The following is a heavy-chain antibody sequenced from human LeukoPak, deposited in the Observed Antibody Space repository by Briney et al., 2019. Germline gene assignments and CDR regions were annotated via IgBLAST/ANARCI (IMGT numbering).Heavy chain of an antibody. Sequence: GGSLRLSRAASGFIVSGNYMNWVGPAPWKGREWVSVVYSDSMTYYADSGNGRVTISSDNSNNTLYIQMNSLRAEDTAVYYCAREGQRPIPNYHYYYMDVWGKGTTVTVS. J-gene: IGHJ6*03. CDR1: GFIVSGNY. CDR3: AREGQRPIPNYHYYYMDV. V-gene: IGHV3-66*02. CDR2: VYSDSMT. D-gene: IGHD6-25*01.